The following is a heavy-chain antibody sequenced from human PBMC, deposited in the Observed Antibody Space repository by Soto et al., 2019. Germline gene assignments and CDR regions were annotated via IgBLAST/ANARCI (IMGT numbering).Heavy chain of an antibody. V-gene: IGHV4-30-2*03. D-gene: IGHD3-10*01. CDR3: ARYLWFGELLYFDY. J-gene: IGHJ4*02. CDR2: IYYSGST. CDR1: GGSISSGGYS. Sequence: SETLSLTCAVSGGSISSGGYSWSWIRQPPGKGLEWIGYIYYSGSTYYNPSLKSRITISVDTSKNQFSLKLNSLTAADTAVYYCARYLWFGELLYFDYWGQGTLVTVSS.